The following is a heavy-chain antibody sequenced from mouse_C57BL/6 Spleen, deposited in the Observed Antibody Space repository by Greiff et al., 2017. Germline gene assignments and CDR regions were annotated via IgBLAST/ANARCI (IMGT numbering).Heavy chain of an antibody. CDR2: ISSGSSTI. J-gene: IGHJ1*03. CDR3: ARGVYDYVVGV. V-gene: IGHV5-17*01. CDR1: GFTFRDYG. D-gene: IGHD2-4*01. Sequence: EVKLVESGGGLVQPGGSLKLSCAASGFTFRDYGLHWVRQAPEKGLEWVAYISSGSSTIYYADIVMGRFTISRENAKNTLFLQMTSLRAEDTAMYYCARGVYDYVVGVWGTGTTVTVAT.